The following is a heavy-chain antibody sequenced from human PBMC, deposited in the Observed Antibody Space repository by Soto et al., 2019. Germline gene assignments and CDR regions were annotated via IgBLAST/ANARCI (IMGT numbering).Heavy chain of an antibody. V-gene: IGHV1-69*08. CDR2: IYPLVGAA. Sequence: QVQLVQSGAEVKTPGSSVKVSCKASGVTFSRFAITWVRQAPGQRLEGMGRIYPLVGAADYAQRFQDRVTITADKSTITAYMELNSLKSDHTAVYYCAREPPADAFDIWGQGTLVTVSS. J-gene: IGHJ3*02. CDR3: AREPPADAFDI. CDR1: GVTFSRFA.